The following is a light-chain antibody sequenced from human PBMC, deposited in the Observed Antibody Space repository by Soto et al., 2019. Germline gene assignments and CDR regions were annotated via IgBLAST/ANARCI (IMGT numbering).Light chain of an antibody. CDR2: DAS. CDR1: QSISSW. CDR3: QQYNSYSRT. Sequence: DIHMTQSPSTLSASLGDRVTITFRASQSISSWLAWYQQKPGKAPKLLIYDASSLESGVPSRFSGSGSGTEFTLTISSLQPDDFATYYCQQYNSYSRTFGQGTKVDIK. J-gene: IGKJ1*01. V-gene: IGKV1-5*01.